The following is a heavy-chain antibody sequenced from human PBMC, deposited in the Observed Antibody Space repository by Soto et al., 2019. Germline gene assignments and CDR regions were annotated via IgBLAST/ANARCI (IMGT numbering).Heavy chain of an antibody. CDR2: ISYDGSNK. CDR3: AKEGGVLRYFDWADYYYGMDV. D-gene: IGHD3-9*01. J-gene: IGHJ6*02. Sequence: GGSLRLSCAASGFTYSTYTMHWVRQAPGKGLEWVAVISYDGSNKYYADSVKGRFTISRDNSKNTLYLQMNSLRAEDTAVYYCAKEGGVLRYFDWADYYYGMDVWGQGTTVTVSS. CDR1: GFTYSTYT. V-gene: IGHV3-30*18.